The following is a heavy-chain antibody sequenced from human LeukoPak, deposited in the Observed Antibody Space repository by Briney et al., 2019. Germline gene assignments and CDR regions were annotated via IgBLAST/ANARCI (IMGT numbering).Heavy chain of an antibody. CDR3: ARARVGYYYDSRGFYFDY. D-gene: IGHD3-22*01. CDR1: GGSIRSSYYY. CDR2: IYDSGST. Sequence: PSETLSLTCTVSGGSIRSSYYYWGWIRQPPGKGLEWIGSIYDSGSTYYNPSLKSRVTISVDRSKNQFSLKLSSVTAADTAVYYCARARVGYYYDSRGFYFDYWGQGTLVTVSS. J-gene: IGHJ4*02. V-gene: IGHV4-39*07.